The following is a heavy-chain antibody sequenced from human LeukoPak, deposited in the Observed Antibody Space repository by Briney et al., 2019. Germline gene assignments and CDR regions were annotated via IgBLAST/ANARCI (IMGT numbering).Heavy chain of an antibody. J-gene: IGHJ4*02. Sequence: SETLSLTCNVSGVSITSGIDFWTWIRLPAGKGLEWIGYIYYSGSTNYNPSLKSRVTISVDTSKNQFSLKLSSVTAADTAVYYCARDSHWGVPFDYWGQGTLVTVSS. CDR3: ARDSHWGVPFDY. CDR1: GVSITSGIDF. CDR2: IYYSGST. V-gene: IGHV4-61*10. D-gene: IGHD7-27*01.